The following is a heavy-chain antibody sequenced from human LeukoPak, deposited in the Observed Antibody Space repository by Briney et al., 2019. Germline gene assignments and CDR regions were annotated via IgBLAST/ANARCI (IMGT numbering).Heavy chain of an antibody. CDR3: ARDQGGALDY. V-gene: IGHV3-7*01. CDR2: IKQDGNER. D-gene: IGHD4-17*01. Sequence: PGGSLRLSCAASGFTFSDYWMAWVRQSPRKGLEWVANIKQDGNERNYVDSVRGRFTISRDNAKSSLFLQMSSLRVDDTAVYYCARDQGGALDYWGQGSLVTVSP. CDR1: GFTFSDYW. J-gene: IGHJ4*02.